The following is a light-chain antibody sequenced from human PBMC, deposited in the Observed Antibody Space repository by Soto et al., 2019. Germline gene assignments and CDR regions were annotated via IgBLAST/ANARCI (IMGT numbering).Light chain of an antibody. CDR2: KAS. CDR1: QSISSW. V-gene: IGKV1-5*03. Sequence: DIQMTQSPSTLSASVGDRVTITCRASQSISSWLAWYQHKPGKAPKLLIYKASTLESGVPSRFSGSDSATEFTLTISSLQPDDFATYYCQQYSSYEIFTFGPGTKVDIK. J-gene: IGKJ3*01. CDR3: QQYSSYEIFT.